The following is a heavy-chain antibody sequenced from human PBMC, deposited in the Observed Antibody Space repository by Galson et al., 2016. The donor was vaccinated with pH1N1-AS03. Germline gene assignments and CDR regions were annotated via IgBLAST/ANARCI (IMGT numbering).Heavy chain of an antibody. Sequence: SVKVSCKAPGGTFATYAISWVRQARGQGLEWMGGIIPLSETITYAQKFQGRLTITADDSTGTASMELTSLTSDDTAVYYCSRDRYRDRSRYFYESVYWGQGTLVTVSS. CDR1: GGTFATYA. V-gene: IGHV1-69*13. CDR2: IIPLSETI. J-gene: IGHJ4*02. CDR3: SRDRYRDRSRYFYESVY. D-gene: IGHD3-22*01.